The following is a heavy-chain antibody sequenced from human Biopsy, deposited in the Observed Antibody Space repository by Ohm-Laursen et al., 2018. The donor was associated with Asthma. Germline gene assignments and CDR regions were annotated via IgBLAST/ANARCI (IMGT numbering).Heavy chain of an antibody. CDR2: ISYTGST. CDR1: ADSISSNNFY. CDR3: ARHSGNYYAQLNY. J-gene: IGHJ4*02. D-gene: IGHD1-26*01. Sequence: TLSLTWPVSADSISSNNFYWGWIRQPPGKGLEWIATISYTGSTYYNPSLKSRFTISVDTSKNQFSLKLSSVTAADTAVYYCARHSGNYYAQLNYWGQGTLVTVSS. V-gene: IGHV4-39*01.